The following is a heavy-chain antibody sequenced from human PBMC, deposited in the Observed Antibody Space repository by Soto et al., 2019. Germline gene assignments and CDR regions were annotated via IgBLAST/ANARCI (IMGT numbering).Heavy chain of an antibody. CDR2: MNPNSGNT. J-gene: IGHJ6*02. D-gene: IGHD1-1*01. V-gene: IGHV1-8*01. Sequence: QVQLVQSGAEVKKPGASVKVSCKASGYTFTRYDINWVRQATGQGLEWMGWMNPNSGNTGYAQKFQGRVTMTRNTSISTAYMELSSLRSQDTAVYSCARERSGRTSMDVWGQGTTVTVSS. CDR1: GYTFTRYD. CDR3: ARERSGRTSMDV.